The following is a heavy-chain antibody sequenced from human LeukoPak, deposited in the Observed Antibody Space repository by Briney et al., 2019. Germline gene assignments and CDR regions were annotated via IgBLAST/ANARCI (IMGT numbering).Heavy chain of an antibody. CDR2: TSNSGGST. J-gene: IGHJ4*02. D-gene: IGHD5-12*01. CDR3: AKGWDGGYYFYFDY. Sequence: PGGSLRLSCAASGFTFSSYAMSWVRQAPGKGLEWVSATSNSGGSTYYADSVKGRFTISRDNSKSTLYLQMNSLRAEDTALYYCAKGWDGGYYFYFDYWGQGTLVTVSS. V-gene: IGHV3-23*01. CDR1: GFTFSSYA.